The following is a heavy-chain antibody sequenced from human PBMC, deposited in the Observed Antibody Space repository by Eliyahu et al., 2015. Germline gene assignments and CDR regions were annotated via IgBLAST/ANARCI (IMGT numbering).Heavy chain of an antibody. Sequence: QVTLRESGPALVKPTQTLTLTCTFSGFSLSTSGMCVSWIRQPPGKALEWLARIDWDDDKYYSTSLKTRLTISKDTSKNQVVLTMTNMDPVDTATYYCARIRIRYGDYDAVYPEGMDVWGQGTTVTVFS. V-gene: IGHV2-70*15. CDR3: ARIRIRYGDYDAVYPEGMDV. CDR2: IDWDDDK. CDR1: GFSLSTSGMC. D-gene: IGHD4-17*01. J-gene: IGHJ6*02.